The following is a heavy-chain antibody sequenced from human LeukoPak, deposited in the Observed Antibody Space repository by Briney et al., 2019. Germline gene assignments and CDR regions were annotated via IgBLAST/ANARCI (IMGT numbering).Heavy chain of an antibody. CDR1: GGSFSGYY. J-gene: IGHJ4*02. Sequence: SETLSLTCAVYGGSFSGYYWSWIRQPPGKGLEWIGYIYYSGSTYYNPSLKSRVTISVDTSKNQFSLKLSSVTAADTAVYYCASSTRSAAPDYWGQGTLVTVSS. CDR2: IYYSGST. CDR3: ASSTRSAAPDY. D-gene: IGHD6-13*01. V-gene: IGHV4-34*09.